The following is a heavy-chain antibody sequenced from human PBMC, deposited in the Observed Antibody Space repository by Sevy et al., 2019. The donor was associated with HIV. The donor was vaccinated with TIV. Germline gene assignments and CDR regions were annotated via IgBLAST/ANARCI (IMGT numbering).Heavy chain of an antibody. D-gene: IGHD4-17*01. CDR3: ARDHVKDGDLGDYYYYAMDV. J-gene: IGHJ6*02. Sequence: GGSLRLSCAASGFTLSEYYMSWIRQAPGKGLEWVSYISGSGSTIYYADSVKGRFTISRDNAKNSLSLQMNSLRAEDTAVYFCARDHVKDGDLGDYYYYAMDVWGQGTTVTVSS. CDR1: GFTLSEYY. CDR2: ISGSGSTI. V-gene: IGHV3-11*01.